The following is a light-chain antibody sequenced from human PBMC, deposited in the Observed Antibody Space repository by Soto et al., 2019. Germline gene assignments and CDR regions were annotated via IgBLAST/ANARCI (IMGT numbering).Light chain of an antibody. V-gene: IGKV3-11*01. CDR2: DAS. CDR3: QQRSNWPPIP. CDR1: QSFSTI. Sequence: IVMTQSPATLSVSPGERTTLSCRASQSFSTILAWYQQKPGQAPRLLIYDASNRATGIPARFSGSGSRTDFTLTITSLEPEDFAVYYCQQRSNWPPIPFGQGTRLEI. J-gene: IGKJ5*01.